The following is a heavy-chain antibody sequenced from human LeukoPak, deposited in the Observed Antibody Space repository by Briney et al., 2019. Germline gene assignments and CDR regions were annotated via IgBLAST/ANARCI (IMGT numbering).Heavy chain of an antibody. CDR1: GYTFTSYA. D-gene: IGHD2-2*01. CDR2: INPSGGST. CDR3: ARDLGDCSSTSCYLPGIYYGMDV. V-gene: IGHV1-46*01. J-gene: IGHJ6*02. Sequence: ASVKVSCKASGYTFTSYAMHWVRQAPGQGLEWMGIINPSGGSTSYAQKFQGRVTMTRDTSTSTVYMELSSLRSEDTAVYYCARDLGDCSSTSCYLPGIYYGMDVWGQGTTVTVSS.